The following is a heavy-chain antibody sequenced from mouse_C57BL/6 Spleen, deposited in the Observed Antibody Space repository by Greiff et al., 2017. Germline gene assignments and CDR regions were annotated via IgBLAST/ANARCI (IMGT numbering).Heavy chain of an antibody. V-gene: IGHV1-52*01. J-gene: IGHJ3*01. D-gene: IGHD2-3*01. CDR1: GYTFTSYW. CDR3: ARGADGYYKLSFAY. Sequence: VQLQQPGAELVRPGSSVKLSCKASGYTFTSYWMHWVKQRPIQGLEWIGNIDPSDSETHYNQKFKDKATLTVDKSSSTAYMQLSSLTSEDAAVYCCARGADGYYKLSFAYWGQGTLVTVSA. CDR2: IDPSDSET.